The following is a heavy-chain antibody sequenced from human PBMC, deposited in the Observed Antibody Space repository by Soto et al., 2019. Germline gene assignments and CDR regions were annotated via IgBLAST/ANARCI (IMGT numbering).Heavy chain of an antibody. D-gene: IGHD1-26*01. CDR1: GHTFTGYY. J-gene: IGHJ3*02. Sequence: ASVKVSFKASGHTFTGYYIHWVRQAPGEGLEWVGWINLNNGDTNYAQKFQGRVTMTKDTSVTTAYMELSRLRSDDTAVYYCTRIPTYAFGPVGGFDIWGQGTVVTVSS. CDR2: INLNNGDT. CDR3: TRIPTYAFGPVGGFDI. V-gene: IGHV1-2*02.